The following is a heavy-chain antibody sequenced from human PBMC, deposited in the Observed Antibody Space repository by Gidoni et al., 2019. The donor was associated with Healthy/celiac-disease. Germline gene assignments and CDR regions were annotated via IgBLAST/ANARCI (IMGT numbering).Heavy chain of an antibody. CDR2: ISYNGDKI. V-gene: IGHV3-30-3*01. CDR1: AFPFSNYA. D-gene: IGHD6-6*01. J-gene: IGHJ4*02. CDR3: ANLRTAASYYLDF. Sequence: QVHLVESGGGVVQPVRSLRLSCAASAFPFSNYAMHWVRQAPGMGLEWVAFISYNGDKIYYADSVKGRFTVSRDNSNNTLFLQMDSLRTEDTALYYCANLRTAASYYLDFWGQGTLVTVSS.